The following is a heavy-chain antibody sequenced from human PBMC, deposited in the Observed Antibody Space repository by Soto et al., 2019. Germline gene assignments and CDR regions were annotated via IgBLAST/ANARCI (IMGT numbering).Heavy chain of an antibody. D-gene: IGHD3-9*01. CDR1: GGSISSGDYY. V-gene: IGHV4-30-4*01. Sequence: SETLSLTCTVSGGSISSGDYYWSWIRQPPGKGLEWIGYIYYSGSTYYNPSLKSRVTISVDTSKNQFSLKLSSVTAADTAVYYCARGLPYYDILTGYYILISYGMDVWGQGTTVTVSS. CDR2: IYYSGST. CDR3: ARGLPYYDILTGYYILISYGMDV. J-gene: IGHJ6*02.